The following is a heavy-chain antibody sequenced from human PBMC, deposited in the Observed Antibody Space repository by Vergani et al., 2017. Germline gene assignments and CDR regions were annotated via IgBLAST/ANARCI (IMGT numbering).Heavy chain of an antibody. V-gene: IGHV3-74*01. D-gene: IGHD1-26*01. J-gene: IGHJ4*02. Sequence: EVQLVESGGGLVQPGGSLRLSCAASGFTFSSFWMHWVRQAPGKGLVWVSRINDDGYSTTYADSVKGRFTIARDNAKNTRYLQMNSLRAEDTAIYYCARGRAVDYWGQGTLVTVSS. CDR3: ARGRAVDY. CDR2: INDDGYST. CDR1: GFTFSSFW.